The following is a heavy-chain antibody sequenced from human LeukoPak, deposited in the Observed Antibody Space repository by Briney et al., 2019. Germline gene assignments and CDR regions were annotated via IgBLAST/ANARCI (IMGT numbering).Heavy chain of an antibody. V-gene: IGHV3-9*01. CDR1: GFPFDEHA. CDR3: AKDRGGGSQLGDAYDV. Sequence: PGGSLRLSCAASGFPFDEHAMHWVRQAPGKGLEGVSGISYSSETIVYVDSVKGGFTISRGNVRKSLYLQMNSLRIEDTALYYCAKDRGGGSQLGDAYDVWGQGTMVSVSA. J-gene: IGHJ3*01. D-gene: IGHD5-24*01. CDR2: ISYSSETI.